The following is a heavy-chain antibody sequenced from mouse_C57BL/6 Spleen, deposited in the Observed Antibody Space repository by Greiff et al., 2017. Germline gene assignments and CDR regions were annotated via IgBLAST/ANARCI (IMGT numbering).Heavy chain of an antibody. V-gene: IGHV1-64*01. J-gene: IGHJ1*03. CDR3: ARGGPITTVVADWYFDV. D-gene: IGHD1-1*01. Sequence: VKLQQPGAELVKPGASVKLSCTASGYTFTSYWMHWVKQRPGQGLEWIGMIHPNSGSTNYNEKFKSKATLTVDKSSSTAYMQLSSLTSEDSAVYYCARGGPITTVVADWYFDVWGTGTTVTVSS. CDR2: IHPNSGST. CDR1: GYTFTSYW.